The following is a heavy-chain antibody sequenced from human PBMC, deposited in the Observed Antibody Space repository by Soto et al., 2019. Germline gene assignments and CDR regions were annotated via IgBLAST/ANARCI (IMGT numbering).Heavy chain of an antibody. Sequence: SETLSLTCTVSGVSISSYYWSWIRQPPGKGLEWIGYIYYSGSTNYNPSLKSRVTISVDTSKNQFSLKLSSVTAADTAVYYCARAGHEYGDSFIDYWGRGTLVTVSS. V-gene: IGHV4-59*01. CDR1: GVSISSYY. J-gene: IGHJ4*02. D-gene: IGHD4-17*01. CDR2: IYYSGST. CDR3: ARAGHEYGDSFIDY.